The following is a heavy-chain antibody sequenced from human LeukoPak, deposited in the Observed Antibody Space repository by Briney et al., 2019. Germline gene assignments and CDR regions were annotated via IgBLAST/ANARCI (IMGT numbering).Heavy chain of an antibody. CDR1: GFTFSRHD. J-gene: IGHJ3*02. V-gene: IGHV3-13*01. CDR3: ARAATGFDAFDI. CDR2: IGTAGGS. Sequence: PGGSLRLSCAASGFTFSRHDMHWVRQATGKGLEWVSAIGTAGGSYYPGSVKGRFTISRENAKNSLYLQMNSLRAGDTAVYYCARAATGFDAFDIWGQGTMVTVSS. D-gene: IGHD1-1*01.